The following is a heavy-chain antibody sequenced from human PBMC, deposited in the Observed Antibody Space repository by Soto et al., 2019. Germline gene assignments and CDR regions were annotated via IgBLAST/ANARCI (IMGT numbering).Heavy chain of an antibody. V-gene: IGHV4-34*01. CDR2: INHSGST. CDR1: GGSFSGYY. CDR3: ARVLTTVVTRAYYYGMDV. J-gene: IGHJ6*02. Sequence: SETLSLTCAVYGGSFSGYYWSWIRQPPGKGLEWIGEINHSGSTNYNPSLKSRVTISVDTSKHQFSLKLSSVTAADTAVYYCARVLTTVVTRAYYYGMDVWGQGTTVTVSS. D-gene: IGHD4-17*01.